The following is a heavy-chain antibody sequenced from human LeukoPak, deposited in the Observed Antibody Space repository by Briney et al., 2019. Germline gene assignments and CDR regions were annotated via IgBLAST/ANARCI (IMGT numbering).Heavy chain of an antibody. V-gene: IGHV4-31*03. Sequence: PSQTLSLTCTVSGGSISSGGYYWSWIRQPPGKGLEWMGYIYYSGSTYYNPSLKSRVTISVDTSKNQFSLKLSSVTAADTAVYYCARVGGYYYDSSGYYYDYWGQGTLVTVSS. CDR1: GGSISSGGYY. J-gene: IGHJ4*02. D-gene: IGHD3-22*01. CDR2: IYYSGST. CDR3: ARVGGYYYDSSGYYYDY.